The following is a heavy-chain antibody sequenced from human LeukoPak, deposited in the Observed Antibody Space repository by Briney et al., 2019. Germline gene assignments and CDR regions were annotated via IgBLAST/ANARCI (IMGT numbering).Heavy chain of an antibody. D-gene: IGHD3-22*01. J-gene: IGHJ3*02. V-gene: IGHV4-30-4*08. CDR2: VYYSGST. CDR3: ARDDSSGYHDAFDI. Sequence: PSQTLSLTCTVSGGSISSGDYYWRWLRQPPGKGLEWIGYVYYSGSTYYNPSLKSRVTISVDTSKNQFSLKLSSVTAADTAVYYCARDDSSGYHDAFDIWGQGTMVTVSS. CDR1: GGSISSGDYY.